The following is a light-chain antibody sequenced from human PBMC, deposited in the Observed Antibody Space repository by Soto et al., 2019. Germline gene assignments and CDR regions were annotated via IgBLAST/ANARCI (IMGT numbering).Light chain of an antibody. V-gene: IGLV1-40*01. CDR1: TSNIGAGYD. J-gene: IGLJ2*01. CDR2: GTT. Sequence: QSVLTQPPSVSVAPGQRVTISCTGSTSNIGAGYDVHWYQQLPGTAPKLLVHGTTYRPSGVPDRFSGSRSGTSASLAITGLQADDEATYYCHSYDSTLSGSIFGGGTKLTVL. CDR3: HSYDSTLSGSI.